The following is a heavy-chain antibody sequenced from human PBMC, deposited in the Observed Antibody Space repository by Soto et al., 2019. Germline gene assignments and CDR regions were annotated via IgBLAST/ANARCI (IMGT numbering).Heavy chain of an antibody. CDR2: ISYDGNNK. CDR1: GFTFSPYA. J-gene: IGHJ5*02. CDR3: ARAYYYDSSGYLNWFDP. Sequence: GGSLRLSCAASGFTFSPYAMHWVRQAPGKGLEWVAVISYDGNNKNYADSVKGRLAISRDNAKNSLYLQMNSLRAEDTAVYYCARAYYYDSSGYLNWFDPWGQGTLVTVSS. V-gene: IGHV3-30*09. D-gene: IGHD3-22*01.